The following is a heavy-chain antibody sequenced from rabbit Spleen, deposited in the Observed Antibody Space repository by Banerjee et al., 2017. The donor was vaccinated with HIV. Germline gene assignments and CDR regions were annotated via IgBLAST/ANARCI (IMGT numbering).Heavy chain of an antibody. J-gene: IGHJ6*01. CDR2: IYTGSSGST. CDR1: GFSFSSGYD. D-gene: IGHD8-1*01. CDR3: ARDTGSSFSTYGMDL. Sequence: QSLEESGGGLVQPEGSLTLTCTASGFSFSSGYDMCWVRQAPGKGLEWIACIYTGSSGSTYYASWAKGRFTCSKTSSTTVTLQMTSLTVADTATYFCARDTGSSFSTYGMDLWGPGTLVTVS. V-gene: IGHV1S40*01.